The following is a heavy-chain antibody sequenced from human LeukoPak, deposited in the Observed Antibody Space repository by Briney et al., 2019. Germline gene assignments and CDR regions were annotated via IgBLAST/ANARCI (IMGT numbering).Heavy chain of an antibody. J-gene: IGHJ4*02. V-gene: IGHV3-30*18. CDR2: ISYDGSNK. Sequence: GGSLRLSCAASGFPFSGYGMHWVRQAPGKGLEWVAVISYDGSNKYFADSVKGRFTISRDNSKNTLFLQMNSLRAEDTAVYYCAKDLLWFGESPVDYWGQGTLVTVSS. CDR3: AKDLLWFGESPVDY. D-gene: IGHD3-10*01. CDR1: GFPFSGYG.